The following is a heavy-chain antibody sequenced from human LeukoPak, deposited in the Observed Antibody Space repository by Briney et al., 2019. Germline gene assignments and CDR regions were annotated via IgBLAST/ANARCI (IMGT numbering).Heavy chain of an antibody. CDR1: GFTFSSYA. D-gene: IGHD3-22*01. CDR2: ISGSGGST. V-gene: IGHV3-23*01. Sequence: GASLRLSCAASGFTFSSYAMSWVRQAPGKGLESVSAISGSGGSTYYADSVKGRFTISRDNSKNTLYLQMNSLRAEDTAVYYCAKVSHYYDLKGRPSIDAFDIWGQGTMVTVSS. J-gene: IGHJ3*02. CDR3: AKVSHYYDLKGRPSIDAFDI.